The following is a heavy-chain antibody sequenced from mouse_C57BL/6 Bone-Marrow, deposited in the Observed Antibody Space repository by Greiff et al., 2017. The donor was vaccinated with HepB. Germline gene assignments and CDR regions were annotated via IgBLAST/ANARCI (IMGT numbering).Heavy chain of an antibody. V-gene: IGHV1-69*01. Sequence: VQLQQSGAELVMPGASVKLSCKASGYTFTSYWMHWVKQRPGQGLEWIGEIDPSDSYTNYNQKFKGKSTLTVDKSSSTAYMQLSSLTSEDSAVYYCAREDGHWYFDVWGTGTTVTVSS. J-gene: IGHJ1*03. CDR3: AREDGHWYFDV. D-gene: IGHD1-2*01. CDR1: GYTFTSYW. CDR2: IDPSDSYT.